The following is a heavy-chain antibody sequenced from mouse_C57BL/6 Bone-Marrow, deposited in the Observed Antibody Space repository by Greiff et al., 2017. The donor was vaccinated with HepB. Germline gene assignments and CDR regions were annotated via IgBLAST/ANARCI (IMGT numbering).Heavy chain of an antibody. Sequence: QVQLQQPGAELVKPGASVKMSCKASGYTFTSYWITWVKQRPGQGLEWIGDIYPGSGSTNYNEKFKSKATLTVDTSSSTAYMQLSSLTSEDSAVYYGARSGVTTRYWYFDVWGTGTTVTVSS. D-gene: IGHD2-2*01. V-gene: IGHV1-55*01. CDR1: GYTFTSYW. CDR2: IYPGSGST. J-gene: IGHJ1*03. CDR3: ARSGVTTRYWYFDV.